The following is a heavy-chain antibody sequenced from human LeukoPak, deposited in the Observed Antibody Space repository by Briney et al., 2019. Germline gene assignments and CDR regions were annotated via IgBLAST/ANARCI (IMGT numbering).Heavy chain of an antibody. D-gene: IGHD3-10*01. J-gene: IGHJ4*02. V-gene: IGHV3-23*05. CDR2: IDIYSTKT. CDR3: ARDYKADF. CDR1: GFTFSTYA. Sequence: GGSLRLSCATSGFTFSTYAMTWVRQAPGKGLEWVSAIDIYSTKTNYADSVNGRFTISRDNSKNTLYLQMNSLRGEDTAIYYCARDYKADFWGQGTLVTVSS.